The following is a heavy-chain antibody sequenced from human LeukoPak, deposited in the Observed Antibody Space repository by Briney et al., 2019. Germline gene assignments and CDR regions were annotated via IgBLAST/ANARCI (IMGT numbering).Heavy chain of an antibody. D-gene: IGHD7-27*01. Sequence: PGESLQISCKGSGYSFTSYWIGWVRQMPGKGLEWMGIIYPGDSDTRYSPSFQGQVTISADKSISTAYLQWSGLKASDTAMYYGARHPQMGNYYYYYMVVWGKGTTVTVSS. CDR1: GYSFTSYW. CDR3: ARHPQMGNYYYYYMVV. CDR2: IYPGDSDT. V-gene: IGHV5-51*01. J-gene: IGHJ6*03.